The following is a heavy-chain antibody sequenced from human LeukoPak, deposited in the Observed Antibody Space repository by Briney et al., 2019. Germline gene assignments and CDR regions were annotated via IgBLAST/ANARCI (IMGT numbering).Heavy chain of an antibody. V-gene: IGHV3-74*01. CDR1: GFTFSSYW. J-gene: IGHJ4*02. Sequence: GGSLRLSCAASGFTFSSYWMHWVRQAPGKGLVWVSRINSDGSSISYADSVKGRLTISRDNAKNTLYLQMNSLRDEDTAVYYCGRGTGYGGFDYWGQGTLVTVSS. CDR3: GRGTGYGGFDY. CDR2: INSDGSSI. D-gene: IGHD1-14*01.